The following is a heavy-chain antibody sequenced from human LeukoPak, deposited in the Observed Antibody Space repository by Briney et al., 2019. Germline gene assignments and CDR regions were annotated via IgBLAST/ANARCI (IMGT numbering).Heavy chain of an antibody. D-gene: IGHD3-22*01. CDR1: GGTFSSYA. CDR2: IIPIFGTA. V-gene: IGHV1-69*13. CDR3: ARDGYYYDSSGYYYFDY. J-gene: IGHJ4*02. Sequence: GASVKVSCKASGGTFSSYAINWVRQAPGQGLEWMGGIIPIFGTANYAQKFQGRVTITADESTSTAYMELSSLRSEDTAVYYCARDGYYYDSSGYYYFDYWGQGTLVTVSS.